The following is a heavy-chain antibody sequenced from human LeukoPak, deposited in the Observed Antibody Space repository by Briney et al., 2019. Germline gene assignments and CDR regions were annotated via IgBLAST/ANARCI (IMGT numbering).Heavy chain of an antibody. CDR2: ISAYNGNT. D-gene: IGHD3-22*01. V-gene: IGHV1-18*01. Sequence: ASVTVSCKASGYTFTIYGISWVRQAPGQGREWMGWISAYNGNTNYAQKFQGRVTITRNTSISTAYMELSSLRSEDTAVYYCARGNDYDSSGYSRGNWFDPWGQGTLVTVSS. CDR1: GYTFTIYG. J-gene: IGHJ5*02. CDR3: ARGNDYDSSGYSRGNWFDP.